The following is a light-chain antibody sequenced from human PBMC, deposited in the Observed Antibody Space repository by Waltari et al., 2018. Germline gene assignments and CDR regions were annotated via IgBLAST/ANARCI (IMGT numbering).Light chain of an antibody. CDR1: QSISSW. J-gene: IGKJ1*01. CDR3: QQYNNYWT. V-gene: IGKV1-5*03. CDR2: KAS. Sequence: DIQITQSPSTLSASVGDRVTITCRASQSISSWLAWYQQKPGKAPKLLIYKASSLESGVPSRISGSGSGTEFTLTISSLQPDDSATYYCQQYNNYWTFGQWTKVEIK.